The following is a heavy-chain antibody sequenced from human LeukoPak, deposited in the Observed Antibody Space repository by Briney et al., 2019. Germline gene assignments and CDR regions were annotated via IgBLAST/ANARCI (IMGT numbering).Heavy chain of an antibody. CDR1: GGSFSGYY. CDR3: ARAVDIVVVPAPKNNWFDP. Sequence: SETLSLTCAVYGGSFSGYYWSWIRQPPGKGLEWIGEINHSGSTNYNPSLKSRVTISVDTSKNQFSLKLSSVTAADTAVYYCARAVDIVVVPAPKNNWFDPWGQGTLVTVSS. V-gene: IGHV4-34*01. D-gene: IGHD2-2*03. CDR2: INHSGST. J-gene: IGHJ5*02.